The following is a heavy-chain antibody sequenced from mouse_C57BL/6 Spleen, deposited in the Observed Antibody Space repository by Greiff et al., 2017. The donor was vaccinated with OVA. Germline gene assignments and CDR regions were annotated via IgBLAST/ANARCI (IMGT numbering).Heavy chain of an antibody. CDR2: IDPANGNT. J-gene: IGHJ2*01. V-gene: IGHV14-3*01. CDR1: GFNIKNTY. CDR3: ASHYYGSSYDY. D-gene: IGHD1-1*01. Sequence: VQLKESVAELVRPGASVKLSCTASGFNIKNTYMHWVKQRPEQGLEWLGRIDPANGNTKYAPKFQSKATITADTSSNTAYLQLSSLTSEDTAIYYCASHYYGSSYDYWGQGTTLTVSS.